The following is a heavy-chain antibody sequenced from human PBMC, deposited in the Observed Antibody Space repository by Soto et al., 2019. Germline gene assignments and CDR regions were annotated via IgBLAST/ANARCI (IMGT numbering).Heavy chain of an antibody. CDR1: GYTFTSYA. V-gene: IGHV1-3*01. D-gene: IGHD3-3*01. Sequence: QVQLVQSGAEVKKPGASVKVSCKASGYTFTSYAMHWVRQAPGQRLEWMGWINAGNGNTKYSQKFQGRVTITRDTSASTAYMELSSLRSEDTAVYFCARRPAAGVARRAMDVWGQGTTVTVSS. J-gene: IGHJ6*02. CDR3: ARRPAAGVARRAMDV. CDR2: INAGNGNT.